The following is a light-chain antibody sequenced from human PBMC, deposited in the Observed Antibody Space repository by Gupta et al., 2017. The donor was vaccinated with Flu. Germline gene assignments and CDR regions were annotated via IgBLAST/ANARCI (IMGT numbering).Light chain of an antibody. J-gene: IGLJ1*01. CDR2: DVS. CDR3: SSYTSTNTFDV. Sequence: QSALTQPASVSGSPGPSINFSCTGTSSDVGRSNSVSWYRQHPGKAPNLIIYDVSSRPSGVSSRFSGSKSGNTASLTIAGLQAEDETEYYCSSYTSTNTFDVFGTGTKVTVL. V-gene: IGLV2-14*01. CDR1: SSDVGRSNS.